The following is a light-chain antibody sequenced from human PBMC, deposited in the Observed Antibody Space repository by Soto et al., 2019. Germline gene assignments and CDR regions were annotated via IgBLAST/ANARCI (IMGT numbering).Light chain of an antibody. V-gene: IGKV3-20*01. CDR2: GTS. J-gene: IGKJ5*01. CDR1: QSISSN. CDR3: QQYGNSPIT. Sequence: EIVMTQSPATLSVSPGEGATLSCRASQSISSNLAWYQQKPGQAPRLVIYGTSSRATGIPDRFSGSGSGTDFTLTISRLEPEDFAVYYCQQYGNSPITFGQGTRLEIK.